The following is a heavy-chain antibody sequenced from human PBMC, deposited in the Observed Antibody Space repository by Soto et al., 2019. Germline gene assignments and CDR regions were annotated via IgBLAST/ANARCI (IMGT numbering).Heavy chain of an antibody. CDR3: ASSYYYDSSGYDGDYYYYGMDV. V-gene: IGHV1-3*01. D-gene: IGHD3-22*01. CDR1: GYTFTSYA. CDR2: INAGNGNT. Sequence: QVQLVQSGAEVKKPGASVKVSCKASGYTFTSYAMHWVRQAPGQRLEWMGWINAGNGNTKYSQKFQGRVTITRDTYASTAYMELSSLRSEDTAVYYCASSYYYDSSGYDGDYYYYGMDVWGQGTTVTVSS. J-gene: IGHJ6*02.